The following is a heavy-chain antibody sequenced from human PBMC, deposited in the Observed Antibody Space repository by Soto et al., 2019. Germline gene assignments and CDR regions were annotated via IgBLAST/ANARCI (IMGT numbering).Heavy chain of an antibody. CDR3: ARDEYDFWSGYYSPNLAY. J-gene: IGHJ4*02. Sequence: GGSLRLSCAASGFTFCSYGMHWVRQAPGKGLVWVSRINSDGSSTSYADSVKGRFTISRDNAKNTLYLQMNSLRAEDTAVYYCARDEYDFWSGYYSPNLAYWGQGTLVTVSS. V-gene: IGHV3-74*01. CDR2: INSDGSST. CDR1: GFTFCSYG. D-gene: IGHD3-3*01.